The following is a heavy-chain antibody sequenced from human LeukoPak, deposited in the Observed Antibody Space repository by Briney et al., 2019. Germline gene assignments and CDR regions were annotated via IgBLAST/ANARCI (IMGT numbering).Heavy chain of an antibody. CDR2: IYYSGST. CDR3: ARDPVYYDSSGYYFDAFDI. V-gene: IGHV4-39*02. CDR1: GGSISNSSYY. D-gene: IGHD3-22*01. J-gene: IGHJ3*02. Sequence: PSETLSLTCTVSGGSISNSSYYWGWIRQPPGKGLIWIGSIYYSGSTCYNPSLESRVTISVDTSKNQFSLKLSSVTAADTAVYYCARDPVYYDSSGYYFDAFDIWGQGTMVTVSS.